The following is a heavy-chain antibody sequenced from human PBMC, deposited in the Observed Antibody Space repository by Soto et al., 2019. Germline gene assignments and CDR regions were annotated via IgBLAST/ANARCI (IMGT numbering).Heavy chain of an antibody. V-gene: IGHV3-48*01. CDR3: ARDPGHDYVWLDMHNWFDP. J-gene: IGHJ5*02. CDR1: GFTFDDYA. CDR2: ISSSSSTI. D-gene: IGHD6-19*01. Sequence: QPGGSLRLCCAASGFTFDDYAMNWVRKAKGKGLEWVSYISSSSSTIYYAHSVKGRFTISRDNAKNSLYLQMNSLRAEDTAVYYCARDPGHDYVWLDMHNWFDPWGQGTLVTVSS.